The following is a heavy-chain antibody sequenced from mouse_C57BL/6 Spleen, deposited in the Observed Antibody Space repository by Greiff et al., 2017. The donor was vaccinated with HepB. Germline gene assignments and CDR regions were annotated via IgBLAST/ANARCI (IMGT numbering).Heavy chain of an antibody. CDR2: INPYNGGT. CDR1: GYTFTDYY. CDR3: ARSGGNSFAY. Sequence: VQLQQSGPVLVKPGASVKMSCKASGYTFTDYYMNWVKQSHGKSLEWIGVINPYNGGTSYNQKFKGKATLTVDKSSSTAYMELNSLTSEDSAVYYCARSGGNSFAYWGQGTLVTVSA. J-gene: IGHJ3*01. V-gene: IGHV1-19*01. D-gene: IGHD2-1*01.